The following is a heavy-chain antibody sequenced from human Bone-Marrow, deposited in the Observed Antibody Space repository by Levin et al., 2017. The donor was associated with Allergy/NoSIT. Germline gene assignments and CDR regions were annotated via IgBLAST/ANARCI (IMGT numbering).Heavy chain of an antibody. V-gene: IGHV3-9*01. J-gene: IGHJ6*02. Sequence: LSLTCAASGFTFDDYAMHWVRQAPGKGLEWVSGISWNSDSIDYADSVKGRFTISRDNAKNSLFLEMSSLRPEDTAFYYCAKDRSLAVAGYYGMDVWGQGTTVTVSS. D-gene: IGHD6-19*01. CDR2: ISWNSDSI. CDR3: AKDRSLAVAGYYGMDV. CDR1: GFTFDDYA.